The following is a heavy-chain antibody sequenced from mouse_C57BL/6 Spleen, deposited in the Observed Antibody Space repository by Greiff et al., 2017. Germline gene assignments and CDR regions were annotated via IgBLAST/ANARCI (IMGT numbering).Heavy chain of an antibody. V-gene: IGHV1-55*01. CDR1: GYTFTSYW. CDR3: ARRSITTVVAGAMDY. Sequence: VQLQQPGAELVKPGASVKMSCKASGYTFTSYWITWVKQRPGQGLEWIGDIYPGSGSTNYNEKFKSKATLTVDTSSSTAYMQLSSLTSEDSAVYYCARRSITTVVAGAMDYWGQGTSVTVSS. D-gene: IGHD1-1*01. J-gene: IGHJ4*01. CDR2: IYPGSGST.